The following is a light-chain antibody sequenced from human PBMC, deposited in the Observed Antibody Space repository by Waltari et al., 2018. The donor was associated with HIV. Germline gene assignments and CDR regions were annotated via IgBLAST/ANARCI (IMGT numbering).Light chain of an antibody. Sequence: QPVLTQPSSVSEAPGQRVTIPCTGGSSNTGAGYHVHWYQQLPGSVPKLLIYRNNNRPSGVPDRFSGFKSGTSASLVITGLRAEDEADYYCQSYDSSVSAWVFGGGTKLTVL. J-gene: IGLJ3*02. V-gene: IGLV1-40*01. CDR1: SSNTGAGYH. CDR3: QSYDSSVSAWV. CDR2: RNN.